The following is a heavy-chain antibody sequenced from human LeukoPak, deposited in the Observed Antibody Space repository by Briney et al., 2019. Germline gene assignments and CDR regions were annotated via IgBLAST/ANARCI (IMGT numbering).Heavy chain of an antibody. CDR1: GGTFSSYA. CDR2: IIPILGIA. D-gene: IGHD5-24*01. CDR3: VSLMATNNFDY. J-gene: IGHJ4*02. V-gene: IGHV1-69*04. Sequence: SVKVSCKASGGTFSSYAISWVRQAPGQGLELMGRIIPILGIATYAQKFQGRVTITADKSTSTAYMELSSLRSEDTAVYYCVSLMATNNFDYWGQGTLVTVSS.